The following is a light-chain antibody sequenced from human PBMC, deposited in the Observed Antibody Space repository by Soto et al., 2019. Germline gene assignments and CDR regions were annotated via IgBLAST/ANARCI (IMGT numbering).Light chain of an antibody. CDR2: AAS. Sequence: DIPMTQSPSSLSASVGDRVTITCRASQTINSYLTWYQQKPGKAPKLLIYAASTLQSGVPSRFSGSGSGSDFTLTISSLRPEDFATYYCQQSESTSWTFGQGTKVEVK. CDR3: QQSESTSWT. CDR1: QTINSY. V-gene: IGKV1-39*01. J-gene: IGKJ1*01.